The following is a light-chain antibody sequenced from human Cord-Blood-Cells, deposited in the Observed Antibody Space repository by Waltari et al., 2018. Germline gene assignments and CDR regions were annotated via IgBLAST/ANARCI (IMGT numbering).Light chain of an antibody. CDR2: GAS. CDR1: QSVSSSY. J-gene: IGKJ4*01. CDR3: QQYGSSPPLT. V-gene: IGKV3-20*01. Sequence: EIVLTQSPATLSLSPGERATLSCRASQSVSSSYLDWYQQKPGQAPRLLIYGASSRATGIPDRFSGSGSGTDFTLTISRLEPEDFAVYYCQQYGSSPPLTFGGGTKVEIK.